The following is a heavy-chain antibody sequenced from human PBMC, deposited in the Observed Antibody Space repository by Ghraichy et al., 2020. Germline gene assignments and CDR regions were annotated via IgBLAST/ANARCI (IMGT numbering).Heavy chain of an antibody. Sequence: GGSLRLSCAASGFTFSGYNINWVRQAPGKGLEWISYISSTSKFISYADSVKGRFTISRDNAKNSLYLQMNSLRGEDTAVYYCARASRVVRFYYYYAMDVWGPGTTVTGSS. J-gene: IGHJ6*02. V-gene: IGHV3-48*01. D-gene: IGHD4-23*01. CDR1: GFTFSGYN. CDR3: ARASRVVRFYYYYAMDV. CDR2: ISSTSKFI.